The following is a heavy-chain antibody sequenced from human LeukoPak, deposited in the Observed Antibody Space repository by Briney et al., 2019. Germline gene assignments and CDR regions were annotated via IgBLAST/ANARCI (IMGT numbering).Heavy chain of an antibody. CDR3: ARDGPGWGSYYQSMDV. V-gene: IGHV3-11*01. CDR1: GFTFSNYY. CDR2: ISSSGSTI. Sequence: GGSLRLSCAASGFTFSNYYMSWIRQAPGKGLEWVSYISSSGSTIYYADSVKGRFTISRDNAKNSLYLQMNSLRAKDTAVYYCARDGPGWGSYYQSMDVWGQGTTVTVSS. J-gene: IGHJ6*02. D-gene: IGHD1-26*01.